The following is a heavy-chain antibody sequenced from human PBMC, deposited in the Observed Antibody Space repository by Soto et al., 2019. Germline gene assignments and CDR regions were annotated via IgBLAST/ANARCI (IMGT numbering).Heavy chain of an antibody. CDR3: AKGGAGGIKLYYFDY. CDR1: GFTFDDYA. D-gene: IGHD1-26*01. J-gene: IGHJ4*02. CDR2: ISWNSGSI. Sequence: GGSLRLSCAASGFTFDDYAMHWVRQAPGKGLEWVSGISWNSGSIGYADSVKGRFTISRDNAKNSLYLQMNSLRAEDTALYYCAKGGAGGIKLYYFDYWGQGTLVTVSS. V-gene: IGHV3-9*01.